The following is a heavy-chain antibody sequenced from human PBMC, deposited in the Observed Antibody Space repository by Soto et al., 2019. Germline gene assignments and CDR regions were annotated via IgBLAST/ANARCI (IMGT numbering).Heavy chain of an antibody. V-gene: IGHV4-59*08. J-gene: IGHJ4*02. CDR1: GGSISSYY. D-gene: IGHD3-3*01. Sequence: QVQLQESGPGLVKPSETLSLTCTVSGGSISSYYWSWIRQPPGKGLEWIGYIYYSGSTNYNPSLKSRVTISVDTSKNQYSLHPSSVTAADTAVYYCPRQDFWTGPIDYWGQGTLVTVSS. CDR2: IYYSGST. CDR3: PRQDFWTGPIDY.